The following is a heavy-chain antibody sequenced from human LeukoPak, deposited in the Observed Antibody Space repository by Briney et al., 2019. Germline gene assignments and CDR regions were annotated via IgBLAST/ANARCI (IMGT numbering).Heavy chain of an antibody. Sequence: SETLSLTCAVYGGSLSGYYWSWIRQAPGNGLEWIGEINHSGSTNYSPSLKSRVAISIDTSMNQFSLNLSAVTAADTAVYYCARGGNYYFDYWGQGTLVTVSS. CDR2: INHSGST. CDR3: ARGGNYYFDY. J-gene: IGHJ4*02. CDR1: GGSLSGYY. D-gene: IGHD5-24*01. V-gene: IGHV4-34*01.